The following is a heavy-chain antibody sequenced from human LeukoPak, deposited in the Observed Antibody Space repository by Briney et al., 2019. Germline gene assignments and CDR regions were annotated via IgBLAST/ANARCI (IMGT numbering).Heavy chain of an antibody. D-gene: IGHD4-17*01. V-gene: IGHV3-23*01. CDR3: AKDYLGYGDYGWDY. J-gene: IGHJ4*02. Sequence: GGSLRLSCAASGFTFSSYAMSWVRQAPGKGLEWVSAISGSGGSTYYADSVMGRFTISRDNSKNTLYLQMNSLRAEDTAVYYCAKDYLGYGDYGWDYWGQGTLVTVSS. CDR2: ISGSGGST. CDR1: GFTFSSYA.